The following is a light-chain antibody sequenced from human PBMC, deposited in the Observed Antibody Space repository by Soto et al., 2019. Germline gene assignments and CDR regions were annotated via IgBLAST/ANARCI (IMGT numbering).Light chain of an antibody. CDR2: GVS. CDR3: SSYKNSSTVVV. V-gene: IGLV2-14*01. CDR1: SSDVGGYNY. Sequence: QSVLTQPASVSGSPGQSSTISCTGTSSDVGGYNYVSWYQQYPGKAPKLMIFGVSGRPSGVSNRFSGSKSGNTASLTISGLQAEDQADYYCSSYKNSSTVVVFGGGTKATVL. J-gene: IGLJ2*01.